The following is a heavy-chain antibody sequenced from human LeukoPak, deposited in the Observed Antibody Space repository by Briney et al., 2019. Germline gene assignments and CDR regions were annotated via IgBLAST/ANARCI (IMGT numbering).Heavy chain of an antibody. CDR3: ARDLNHGGNSPFDY. V-gene: IGHV3-20*04. CDR2: INWNGGST. Sequence: GGSLRLSCAASGFTFDDYGMSWVRQAPGKGLEWVSGINWNGGSTGYADSVKGRFTISRDNAKNSLYLQMNSLRAEDTALYYCARDLNHGGNSPFDYWGQGTLVTVSS. J-gene: IGHJ4*02. CDR1: GFTFDDYG. D-gene: IGHD4-23*01.